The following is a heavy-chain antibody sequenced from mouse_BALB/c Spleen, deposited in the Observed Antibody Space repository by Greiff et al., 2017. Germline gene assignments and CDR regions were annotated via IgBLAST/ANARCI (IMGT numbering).Heavy chain of an antibody. Sequence: VHLVESGPGLVAPSQSLSITCTVSGFSLTGYGVNWVRQPPGKGLEWLGMIWGDGSTDYNSAINSRLSISNDNSKSQVFLKMNSLQTDDTARYYCARHYYGSSYAMDYWGQGTSVTVSS. J-gene: IGHJ4*01. CDR2: IWGDGST. CDR3: ARHYYGSSYAMDY. D-gene: IGHD1-1*01. V-gene: IGHV2-6-7*01. CDR1: GFSLTGYG.